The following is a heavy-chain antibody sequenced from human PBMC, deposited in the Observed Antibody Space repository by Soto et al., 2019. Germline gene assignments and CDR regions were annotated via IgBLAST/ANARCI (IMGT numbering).Heavy chain of an antibody. CDR1: GGTFSSYA. V-gene: IGHV1-69*01. CDR2: IIPICGTA. Sequence: VQLVQSGAEVKKPGSSVQVSCKASGGTFSSYAISWVRQAPGQGLEWMGGIIPICGTANYAQKFQGRVTITADESTSTAYMELSSRRSEETAVYYCARVETQRGYDVWSGLDYWGQGTLVTVSS. J-gene: IGHJ4*02. CDR3: ARVETQRGYDVWSGLDY. D-gene: IGHD3-3*01.